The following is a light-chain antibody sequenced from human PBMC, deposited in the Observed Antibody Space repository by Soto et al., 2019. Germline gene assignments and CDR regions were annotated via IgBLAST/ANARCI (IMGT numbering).Light chain of an antibody. CDR2: KDS. V-gene: IGLV3-25*03. CDR1: ALPKQY. CDR3: QSADSSGTYPVV. Sequence: SYELTQPPSVSVSPGQTARITCSGDALPKQYAYWYQQKPGQAPVLVIYKDSERPSGIPERFSGSSSGTTVTLTSSGVQAEDEADDYCQSADSSGTYPVVFGGGTKLTVL. J-gene: IGLJ2*01.